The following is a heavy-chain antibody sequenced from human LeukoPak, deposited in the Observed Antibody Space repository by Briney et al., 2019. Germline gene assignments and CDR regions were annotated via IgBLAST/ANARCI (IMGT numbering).Heavy chain of an antibody. V-gene: IGHV1-24*01. J-gene: IGHJ4*02. CDR2: FDPEDGET. Sequence: ASVTVSCKVSGYTLTELSMHWVRQAPGKGREWMGGFDPEDGETIYAQKFQGRVTMTEDTSTDTAYMELSSLRSEDTAVYYCATTPLAVAGTGYWGQGTLVTVSS. D-gene: IGHD6-19*01. CDR3: ATTPLAVAGTGY. CDR1: GYTLTELS.